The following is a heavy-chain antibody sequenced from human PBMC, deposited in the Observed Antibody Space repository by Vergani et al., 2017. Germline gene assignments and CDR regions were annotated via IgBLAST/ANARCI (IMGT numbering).Heavy chain of an antibody. CDR1: GFTFSGSA. CDR2: IRSKANSYAT. V-gene: IGHV3-73*01. J-gene: IGHJ4*02. CDR3: AKGPNLYSGYYFDY. D-gene: IGHD3-22*01. Sequence: EVQLVESGGGLVQPGGSLKLSCAASGFTFSGSAMHWVRQASGKGLEWVGRIRSKANSYATAYAASVKGRFTISRDDSKNTAYLQMNSLKTEDTAVYYCAKGPNLYSGYYFDYWGQGTLVTVSS.